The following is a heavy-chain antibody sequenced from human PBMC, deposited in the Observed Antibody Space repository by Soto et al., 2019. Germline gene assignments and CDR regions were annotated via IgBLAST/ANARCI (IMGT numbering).Heavy chain of an antibody. Sequence: SETLSLTCTVSGASISRYYWSWIRQSPGKGLEWIGYMYYSGNANYNPSLRSRVTISVDTSKNQFSLNLNSVTAADTAVYYCAREYPVHSAYFDYWGQGILVTVS. CDR2: MYYSGNA. J-gene: IGHJ4*02. V-gene: IGHV4-59*01. CDR3: AREYPVHSAYFDY. D-gene: IGHD1-26*01. CDR1: GASISRYY.